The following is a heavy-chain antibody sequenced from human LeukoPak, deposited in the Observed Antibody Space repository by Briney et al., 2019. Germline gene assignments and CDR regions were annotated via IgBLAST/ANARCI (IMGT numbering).Heavy chain of an antibody. V-gene: IGHV3-53*01. CDR1: GFTVTTTY. CDR3: ARVRERVGSSWYNAFDI. J-gene: IGHJ3*02. CDR2: LHTDGRT. Sequence: GGSLRLSCAASGFTVTTTYITWVRQAPGKGLEWVSVLHTDGRTYYADSVKGRFTISRDNSKNVLYLRMNSLIAEDTAMYYCARVRERVGSSWYNAFDIWGQGTMVTVSS. D-gene: IGHD6-13*01.